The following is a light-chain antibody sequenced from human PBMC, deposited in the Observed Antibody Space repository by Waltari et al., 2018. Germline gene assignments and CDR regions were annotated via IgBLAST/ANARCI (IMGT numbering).Light chain of an antibody. Sequence: DIVLTQSPATLSLSPGERAPLSCRASQSFSASYLAWYQQKPGQAPRLLIYGASSRATGIPDGFSGSGSGTDFTITISSLEPEDFAVYYCQHYGTSPPFTFGPGTKVDIK. V-gene: IGKV3-20*01. CDR3: QHYGTSPPFT. CDR2: GAS. J-gene: IGKJ3*01. CDR1: QSFSASY.